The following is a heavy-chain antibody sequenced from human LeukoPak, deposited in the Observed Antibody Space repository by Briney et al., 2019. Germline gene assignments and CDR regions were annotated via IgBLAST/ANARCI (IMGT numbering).Heavy chain of an antibody. CDR3: ARAIRGRMIVVPVDTRFDP. D-gene: IGHD3-22*01. J-gene: IGHJ5*02. V-gene: IGHV4-31*03. CDR1: GGSISSGDYY. CDR2: TFYSGST. Sequence: SQTLSLTCTVSGGSISSGDYYWSWIRQHPEKGLEWIGYTFYSGSTYYNPSLKSRVTISVDTSKNQFSLKLSSVTAADTAVYYCARAIRGRMIVVPVDTRFDPWGQGTLVTVSS.